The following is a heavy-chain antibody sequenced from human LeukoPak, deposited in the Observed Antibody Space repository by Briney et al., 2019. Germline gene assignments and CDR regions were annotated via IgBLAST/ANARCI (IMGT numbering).Heavy chain of an antibody. D-gene: IGHD6-13*01. J-gene: IGHJ3*02. CDR3: ARRGIAAAGTKNAFDI. CDR2: IYPGDSDT. CDR1: GYSFTSYW. Sequence: GESLKISCKGSGYSFTSYWIGWVRQMPGKGLEWMGIIYPGDSDTRYSPSFQGQVTISADKSISTAYLQWSSLKASDTAMYYCARRGIAAAGTKNAFDIWGQGTMVTVSS. V-gene: IGHV5-51*01.